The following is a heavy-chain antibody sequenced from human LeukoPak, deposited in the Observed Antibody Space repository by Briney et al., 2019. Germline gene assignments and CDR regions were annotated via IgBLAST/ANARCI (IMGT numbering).Heavy chain of an antibody. J-gene: IGHJ4*02. CDR2: IWYDGSNK. V-gene: IGHV3-33*01. Sequence: PGRSLRLSCAASGFTFSSYGMHWVRQAPGKGLEWVAVIWYDGSNKYYADSVKGRFTISRDNPKNTLYLQMNSLRAEDTAVYYCAREDHGTLDYWGQGTLVTVSS. CDR1: GFTFSSYG. D-gene: IGHD1-14*01. CDR3: AREDHGTLDY.